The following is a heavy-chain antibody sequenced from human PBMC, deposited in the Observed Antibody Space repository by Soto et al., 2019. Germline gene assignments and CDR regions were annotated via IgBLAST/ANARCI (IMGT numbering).Heavy chain of an antibody. D-gene: IGHD2-21*02. CDR1: GDSIRSYY. V-gene: IGHV4-59*01. CDR3: ARACPTADDALDI. J-gene: IGHJ3*02. CDR2: IAHSGST. Sequence: QVQLQESGPGLVKPSETLSLTCSVSGDSIRSYYWTWIRQPPGKGLEGDGNIAHSGSTNYNPSLKSPVTLLADPSNNHFSLQLTSVTAADPPFYICARACPTADDALDIWGQGTLVSVSS.